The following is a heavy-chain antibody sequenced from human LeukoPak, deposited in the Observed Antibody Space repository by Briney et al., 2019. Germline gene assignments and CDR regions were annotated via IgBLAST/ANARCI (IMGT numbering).Heavy chain of an antibody. V-gene: IGHV3-13*01. CDR2: IGTAGDT. CDR1: GFAFSSYD. Sequence: GGSLRLSCAASGFAFSSYDMHWVRQATGKGLEWVSAIGTAGDTYYPGSVKGRFTISRENAKNSLYLQMNSLRAGDTAVYYCARAGYYDFWSGIHYYGMDVWGQGTTVTVSS. D-gene: IGHD3-3*01. J-gene: IGHJ6*02. CDR3: ARAGYYDFWSGIHYYGMDV.